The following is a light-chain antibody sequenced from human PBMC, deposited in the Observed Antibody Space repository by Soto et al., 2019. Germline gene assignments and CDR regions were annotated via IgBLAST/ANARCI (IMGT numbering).Light chain of an antibody. Sequence: EVVLTQSPGTLSLSPGEGATLSCRASQSVDGNYLAWYQHKPGQAPRLLIYGASSRATGIPDRFRGSGSGTDFTLTISSLEPEDFAVYYCQQYGSSHTFGQGTKLEIK. CDR1: QSVDGNY. CDR3: QQYGSSHT. CDR2: GAS. V-gene: IGKV3-20*01. J-gene: IGKJ2*01.